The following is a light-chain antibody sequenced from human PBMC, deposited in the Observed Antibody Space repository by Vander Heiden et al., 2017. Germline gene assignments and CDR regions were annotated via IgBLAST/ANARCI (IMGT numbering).Light chain of an antibody. CDR3: QQHSNWPPEYT. V-gene: IGKV3-11*01. J-gene: IGKJ2*01. CDR1: QSVSSY. Sequence: IWLTHSPPTLSLSPGERPTLSCRASQSVSSYLAWDQQKPGQAPRLLIYDASNRATGITARFSGSGSGTDFTLTISSLEPEDFAVYYCQQHSNWPPEYTFGQGTKLEIK. CDR2: DAS.